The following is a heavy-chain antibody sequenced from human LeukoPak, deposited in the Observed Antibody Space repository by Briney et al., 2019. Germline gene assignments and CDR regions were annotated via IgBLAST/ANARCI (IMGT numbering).Heavy chain of an antibody. D-gene: IGHD5-12*01. CDR2: IYHSGST. Sequence: PSETLSLTCAVSGGSISSGGYSWSWIRQPPGKGLEWIGYIYHSGSTYYNPSLKSRVTISVDTSKNQFSLKLSSVTAADTAVYYCARGWLRDYYYYYGMDVWGQGTTVTVSS. CDR3: ARGWLRDYYYYYGMDV. CDR1: GGSISSGGYS. J-gene: IGHJ6*02. V-gene: IGHV4-30-2*05.